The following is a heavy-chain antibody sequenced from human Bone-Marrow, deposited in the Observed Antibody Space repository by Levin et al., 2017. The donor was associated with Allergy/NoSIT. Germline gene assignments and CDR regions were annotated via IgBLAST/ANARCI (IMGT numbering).Heavy chain of an antibody. CDR1: GFTFADFS. V-gene: IGHV3-49*04. CDR2: IRRNDHGGTT. D-gene: IGHD1-1*01. J-gene: IGHJ4*02. Sequence: LAGGSLRLSCTASGFTFADFSLSWVRQAPGKGLEWLGFIRRNDHGGTTEYAASVKGKFTISRDDSKSIAFLQMNSLQIEDSAVYYCTRGFIFGVNVLDYWGQGTLVTVSS. CDR3: TRGFIFGVNVLDY.